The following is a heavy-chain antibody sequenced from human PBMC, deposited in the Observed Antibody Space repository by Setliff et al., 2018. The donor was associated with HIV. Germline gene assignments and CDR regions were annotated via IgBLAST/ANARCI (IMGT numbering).Heavy chain of an antibody. V-gene: IGHV4-61*05. CDR1: GDSVSTRNSF. CDR3: ARLPQD. J-gene: IGHJ4*02. Sequence: SETLSLTCTVSGDSVSTRNSFWGWIRQPPGKGLEWIGYIYDNEKTFYNPSLKSRVTITVDTSKNQISLQLTSVTAEDTALYYCARLPQDWGQGTLVTVSS. CDR2: IYDNEKT.